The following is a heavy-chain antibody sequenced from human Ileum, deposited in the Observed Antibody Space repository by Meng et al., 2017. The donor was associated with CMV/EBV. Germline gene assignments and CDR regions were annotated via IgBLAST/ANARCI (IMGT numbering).Heavy chain of an antibody. J-gene: IGHJ5*02. D-gene: IGHD3-3*01. Sequence: GGSISSDTWWSWVRQPPGRGLEWIGEIFHSGSANYNPSLKSRVTISVDKSKNQFSLKLSSVTAADTAVYYCARKLEFWSGYPNWFDPWGQGTLVTVSS. V-gene: IGHV4-4*02. CDR2: IFHSGSA. CDR1: GGSISSDTW. CDR3: ARKLEFWSGYPNWFDP.